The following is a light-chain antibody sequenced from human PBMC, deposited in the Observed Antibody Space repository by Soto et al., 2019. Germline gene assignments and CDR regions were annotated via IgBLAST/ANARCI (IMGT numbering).Light chain of an antibody. V-gene: IGKV2D-29*02. CDR1: QSLLHITGETF. J-gene: IGKJ5*01. Sequence: DVVMTQTPLSLSVAPGQPASISCKSRQSLLHITGETFLFLYLQKPGQSPQLLIYEVSTRVSGVPDRFSGSGSGTDFTLEISRVETDDVGIYYCMQSTQLPPTFGQGTRLEIK. CDR2: EVS. CDR3: MQSTQLPPT.